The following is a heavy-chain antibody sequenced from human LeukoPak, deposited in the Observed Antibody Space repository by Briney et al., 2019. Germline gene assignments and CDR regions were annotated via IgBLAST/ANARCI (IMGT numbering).Heavy chain of an antibody. CDR2: IYYSGST. CDR3: ARERIDYGDFPYYFDY. CDR1: GGSISSSSYY. Sequence: SETLSLTCTVSGGSISSSSYYWGWIRQPPGKGLEWIGSIYYSGSTYYNPSLKSRVTISVDTSKNQFSLKLSSVTAADTAVYYCARERIDYGDFPYYFDYWGQGTLVTVSS. J-gene: IGHJ4*02. D-gene: IGHD4-17*01. V-gene: IGHV4-39*07.